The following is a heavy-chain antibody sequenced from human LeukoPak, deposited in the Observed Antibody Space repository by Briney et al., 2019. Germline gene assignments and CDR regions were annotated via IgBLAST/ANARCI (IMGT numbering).Heavy chain of an antibody. CDR2: INWNGGST. CDR3: ARPRAYGSSTSCYGDAFDI. D-gene: IGHD2-2*01. Sequence: PGGSLRLSCAASGFTFDDYGMSWVRQAPGKGLEWVSGINWNGGSTGYADSVKGRSTISRDNDKNSLYLQMNSLRAEDTALYYCARPRAYGSSTSCYGDAFDIWGEGTMVTVSS. V-gene: IGHV3-20*04. J-gene: IGHJ3*02. CDR1: GFTFDDYG.